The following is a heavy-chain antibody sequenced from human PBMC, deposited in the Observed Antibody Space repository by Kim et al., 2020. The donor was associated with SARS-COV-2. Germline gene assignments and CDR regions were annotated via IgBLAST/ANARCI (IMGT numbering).Heavy chain of an antibody. D-gene: IGHD6-19*01. J-gene: IGHJ4*02. Sequence: GGSLRLSCAASGFTFSSYSMNWVRQAPGKGLEWVSYISSSSSTIYYADSVKGRFTISRDNAKNSLYLQMNSLRDEDTAVYYCARGLDSSGWYKTSAIDYWGQGTLVTVSS. CDR3: ARGLDSSGWYKTSAIDY. V-gene: IGHV3-48*02. CDR2: ISSSSSTI. CDR1: GFTFSSYS.